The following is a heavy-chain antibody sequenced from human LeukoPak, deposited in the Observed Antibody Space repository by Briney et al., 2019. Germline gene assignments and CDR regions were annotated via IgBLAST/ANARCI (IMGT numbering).Heavy chain of an antibody. D-gene: IGHD3-10*01. Sequence: ASVKVSCKASGYTFTGYYMHWVRQAPGQGLEWMGWINPNSGGTDYAQKFQGWVTMTRDTSISTAYMELSRLRSDDTAVYYCAIPLGRYYYGSGSFSDAFDIWGRGTVVTVSS. CDR2: INPNSGGT. CDR3: AIPLGRYYYGSGSFSDAFDI. V-gene: IGHV1-2*04. CDR1: GYTFTGYY. J-gene: IGHJ3*02.